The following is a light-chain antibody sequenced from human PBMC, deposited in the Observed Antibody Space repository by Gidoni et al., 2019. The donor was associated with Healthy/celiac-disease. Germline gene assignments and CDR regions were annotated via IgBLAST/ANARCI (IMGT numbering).Light chain of an antibody. V-gene: IGKV1-27*01. J-gene: IGKJ4*01. CDR1: QGISNY. CDR3: QKYNSAPLT. CDR2: AAS. Sequence: DSQTTQSPSSLSASVGDRVTLTCRASQGISNYLAWYQQKPGKVPKLLIYAASTLESGVPSRFSGSGSGTDFTLTISSLQPEDIATYYCQKYNSAPLTFGAGTKVEIK.